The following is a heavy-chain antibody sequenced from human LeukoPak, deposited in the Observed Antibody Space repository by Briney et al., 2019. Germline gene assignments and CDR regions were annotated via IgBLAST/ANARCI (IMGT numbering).Heavy chain of an antibody. V-gene: IGHV4-34*01. J-gene: IGHJ6*03. Sequence: SETLSLTCAVYGGSFSGYYWSWIRQPPGKGREWIGEINHSGSTNYNPSLKSRVTISVDTSKNQFSLKLRSVTAADTAVYYCARRAGFAGNYYYYMDVWGKGTTVTVSS. D-gene: IGHD3-16*01. CDR1: GGSFSGYY. CDR3: ARRAGFAGNYYYYMDV. CDR2: INHSGST.